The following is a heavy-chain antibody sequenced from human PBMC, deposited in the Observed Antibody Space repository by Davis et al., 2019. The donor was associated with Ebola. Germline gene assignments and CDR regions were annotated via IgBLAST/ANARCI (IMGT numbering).Heavy chain of an antibody. J-gene: IGHJ4*02. V-gene: IGHV1-2*02. CDR2: INPNSPGT. CDR1: GYTFTGNY. CDR3: ARDHYGGNSGELDY. Sequence: ASVKVSCKSSGYTFTGNYMHWVRQAPGQGLEWMGWINPNSPGTHYAQKFQGRVTMTRDTSITTAYMELSRLRSDDTAVYYCARDHYGGNSGELDYWGQGTLVTVSS. D-gene: IGHD4-23*01.